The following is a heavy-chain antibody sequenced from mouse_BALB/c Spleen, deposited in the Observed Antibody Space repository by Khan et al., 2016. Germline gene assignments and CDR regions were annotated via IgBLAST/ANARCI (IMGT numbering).Heavy chain of an antibody. J-gene: IGHJ3*01. CDR1: GFSLTGYG. CDR2: IWGDGRT. Sequence: QVQLKQSGPGLVAPSQSLPITCTVSGFSLTGYGVNWVRQPPGKGLEWLGKIWGDGRTDYNSALKSRVSISKDNSKSQVFLKMNSLQTDDTANYYCSSDYDGFAYWGQGTLVIVSA. V-gene: IGHV2-6-7*01. CDR3: SSDYDGFAY. D-gene: IGHD2-12*01.